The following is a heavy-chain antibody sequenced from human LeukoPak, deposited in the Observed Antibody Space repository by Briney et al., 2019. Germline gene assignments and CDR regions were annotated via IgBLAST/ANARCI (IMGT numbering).Heavy chain of an antibody. V-gene: IGHV3-23*01. CDR3: AKGPHYYDSSGYYYVPFDY. Sequence: GSLRLSCAASGFTFSSYAMSWVRQAPGKGLEWVSAISGSGGSTYYADSVKGRFTISRDNSKNTLYLQMNSLRAEDTAVYYCAKGPHYYDSSGYYYVPFDYWGQGTLVTVSS. D-gene: IGHD3-22*01. CDR2: ISGSGGST. CDR1: GFTFSSYA. J-gene: IGHJ4*02.